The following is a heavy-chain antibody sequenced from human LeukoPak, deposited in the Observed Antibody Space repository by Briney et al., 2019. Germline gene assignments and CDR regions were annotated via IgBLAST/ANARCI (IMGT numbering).Heavy chain of an antibody. Sequence: ASVKVSCKASGYTFASYGISWVRQAPGQGLEWMGWISAYNGNTNHAQKLQGRDIMTTDTSTSTAYMELRSLRSDDTAVYYCARDRNGYNLLPLTVAYWGQGTLVTVSS. CDR2: ISAYNGNT. CDR3: ARDRNGYNLLPLTVAY. J-gene: IGHJ4*02. D-gene: IGHD5-24*01. V-gene: IGHV1-18*01. CDR1: GYTFASYG.